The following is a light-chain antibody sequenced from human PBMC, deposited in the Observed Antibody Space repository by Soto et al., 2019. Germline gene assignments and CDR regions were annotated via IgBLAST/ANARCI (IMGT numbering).Light chain of an antibody. V-gene: IGKV3-20*01. CDR1: QSISSSF. CDR2: DAS. Sequence: EIVLTQSPGILSLSPGERASLSCGASQSISSSFLAWYQQKPGQAPRLLIYDASTRATGIPDRFSGSASGTDFTLTISRLEPEDFAVYFCQQYSDLPMTFGQGTRLE. CDR3: QQYSDLPMT. J-gene: IGKJ5*01.